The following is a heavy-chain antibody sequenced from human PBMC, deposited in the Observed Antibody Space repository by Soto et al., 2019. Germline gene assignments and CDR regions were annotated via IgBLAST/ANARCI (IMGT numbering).Heavy chain of an antibody. CDR2: ISSSEST. D-gene: IGHD2-8*01. J-gene: IGHJ5*02. CDR1: GGSISSDGYH. CDR3: ARDPYGGNWFDP. V-gene: IGHV4-31*03. Sequence: SETLSLTCTVSGGSISSDGYHWSWIRQHPGKGLEWIGYISSSESTYYNPSLKSRIIISVDTSKNQFSLKLSSVTAADTAVYYCARDPYGGNWFDPWGQG.